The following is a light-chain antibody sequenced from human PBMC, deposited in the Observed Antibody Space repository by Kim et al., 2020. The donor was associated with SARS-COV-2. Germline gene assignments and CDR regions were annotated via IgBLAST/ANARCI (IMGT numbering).Light chain of an antibody. J-gene: IGLJ3*02. CDR3: SAWDSSLSAWV. Sequence: QAGLTQPPSVSKGLRQTATLTCTGNRNNVGNQGAAWLQQHQGHPPKLLSYRNNNRPSGISERLSASRSGNTASLTITGLQPEDEADYYCSAWDSSLSAWVFGGWTKLTVL. CDR2: RNN. CDR1: RNNVGNQG. V-gene: IGLV10-54*01.